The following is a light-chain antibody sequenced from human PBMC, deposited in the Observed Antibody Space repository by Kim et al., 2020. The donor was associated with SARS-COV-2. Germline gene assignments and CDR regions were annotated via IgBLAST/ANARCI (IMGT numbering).Light chain of an antibody. V-gene: IGKV3-15*01. CDR3: QQYRNWPLT. Sequence: VPPGDRATLSCRASRSVGNFLAWYQQKPGQTPRLLIYGAFTRATGIPARFSGTGSGTDFTLTVSSLQSEDFAVYYCQQYRNWPLTFGGGTKVDIK. CDR1: RSVGNF. J-gene: IGKJ4*01. CDR2: GAF.